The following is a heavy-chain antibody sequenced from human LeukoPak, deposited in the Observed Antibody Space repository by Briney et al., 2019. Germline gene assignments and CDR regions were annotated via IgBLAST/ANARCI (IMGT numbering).Heavy chain of an antibody. CDR3: ARGIVPAALLYYFDL. V-gene: IGHV3-66*01. J-gene: IGHJ4*02. D-gene: IGHD2-2*01. CDR2: LYSDDST. Sequence: GGSLRLSCAASGLTVSANFMNWVRQAPGKGLEWVSVLYSDDSTYYADSVKGRFTISRDNSKNTLFLHINSLRAEDTAMYFCARGIVPAALLYYFDLWGQGTLVTVSS. CDR1: GLTVSANF.